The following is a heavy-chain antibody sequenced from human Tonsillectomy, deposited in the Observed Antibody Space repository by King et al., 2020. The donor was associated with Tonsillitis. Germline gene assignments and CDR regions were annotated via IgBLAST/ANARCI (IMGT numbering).Heavy chain of an antibody. Sequence: VQLVESGGGLVQSVGSLRLSCSASGFTFRNYWMSWVRQAPGKGLEWVANIKEDGSETFYVDSVKGRFTISRDNTKNSVYLQMNSLRTEETALYYCSRDSGSCNGCAFDILGRGTMVTVSS. D-gene: IGHD2-15*01. CDR2: IKEDGSET. CDR1: GFTFRNYW. J-gene: IGHJ3*02. V-gene: IGHV3-7*01. CDR3: SRDSGSCNGCAFDI.